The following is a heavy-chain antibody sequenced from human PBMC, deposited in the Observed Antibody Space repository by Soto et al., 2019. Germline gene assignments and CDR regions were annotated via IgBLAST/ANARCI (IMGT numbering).Heavy chain of an antibody. V-gene: IGHV3-48*02. CDR1: GFTFRHYS. Sequence: GGSLRLSCAASGFTFRHYSMHWVRQDPGKGLEWVAYISTSSSPRYYADSVKGRFTISRDNDRKSIYLEMSSLRDEDTAIYYCARDALQYYASDGRHAGWGPGHLVTVCS. D-gene: IGHD2-21*01. CDR2: ISTSSSPR. J-gene: IGHJ4*02. CDR3: ARDALQYYASDGRHAG.